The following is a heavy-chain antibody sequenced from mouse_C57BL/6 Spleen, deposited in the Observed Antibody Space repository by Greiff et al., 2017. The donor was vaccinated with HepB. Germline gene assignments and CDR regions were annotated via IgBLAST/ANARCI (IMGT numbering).Heavy chain of an antibody. CDR2: ISSGGDYI. CDR1: GFTFSSYA. Sequence: EVNVVESGEGLVKPGGSLKLSCAASGFTFSSYAMSWVRQTPEKRLEWVAYISSGGDYIYYADTVKGRFTISRDNARNTLYLQMSSLKSEDTAMYYCSITTVVAQAMDYWGQGTSVTVSS. CDR3: SITTVVAQAMDY. V-gene: IGHV5-9-1*02. D-gene: IGHD1-1*01. J-gene: IGHJ4*01.